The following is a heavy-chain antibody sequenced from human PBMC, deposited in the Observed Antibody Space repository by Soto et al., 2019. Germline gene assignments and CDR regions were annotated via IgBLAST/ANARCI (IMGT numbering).Heavy chain of an antibody. CDR1: GFTVNNNY. J-gene: IGHJ3*02. CDR2: VYSGDKT. D-gene: IGHD2-2*01. V-gene: IGHV3-66*01. CDR3: ARDPFSRDGFDI. Sequence: EVQLVESGGGLVQPGGSLGLSCAASGFTVNNNYMSWVRQAPGKGLDWVSVVYSGDKTFYADSVKGRFIISRDISRNMLFLQMNSLRVEDTAVYYCARDPFSRDGFDIWGLGTRVTVSS.